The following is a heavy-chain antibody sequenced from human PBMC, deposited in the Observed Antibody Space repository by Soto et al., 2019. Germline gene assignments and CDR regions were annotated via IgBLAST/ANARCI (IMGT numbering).Heavy chain of an antibody. D-gene: IGHD2-2*01. J-gene: IGHJ5*02. V-gene: IGHV4-31*03. Sequence: SETLSLTCTVSGGSISSGGYYWSWIRQHPGKGLEWIGYIYYSGSTYYNPSLKSRVTISVDTSKNQFSLKPSSVTAADTAVYYCARATGYCSSTSCETNWFDPWGQGTLVTVSS. CDR2: IYYSGST. CDR3: ARATGYCSSTSCETNWFDP. CDR1: GGSISSGGYY.